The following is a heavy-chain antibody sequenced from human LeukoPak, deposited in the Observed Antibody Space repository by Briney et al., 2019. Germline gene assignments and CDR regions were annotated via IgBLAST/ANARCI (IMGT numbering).Heavy chain of an antibody. CDR1: GGSISSYY. J-gene: IGHJ2*01. V-gene: IGHV4-59*01. CDR3: TRDPSTAADDWYFDL. D-gene: IGHD6-13*01. CDR2: IYSSGST. Sequence: SETLSLTCTVSGGSISSYYWSWIRQPPGKGLEWIGYIYSSGSTNYNPSLKGRVTISVDTSKNQFSLRLSSVTAADTAVYFCTRDPSTAADDWYFDLWGRGTLVTVSS.